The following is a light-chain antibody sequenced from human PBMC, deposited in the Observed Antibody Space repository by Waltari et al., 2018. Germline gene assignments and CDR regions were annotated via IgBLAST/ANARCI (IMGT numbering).Light chain of an antibody. J-gene: IGLJ1*01. V-gene: IGLV2-11*01. Sequence: QAAPTQPPSVSGSPGQSVTLSCTGTSRDIGYYNSVSWYQQHPGKAPKLMIYEVSKRRSGVSDRFSGSKSGNTASLAISGLQAEDEADYYCSSYAGSNTFIFGAGTRLTVL. CDR2: EVS. CDR3: SSYAGSNTFI. CDR1: SRDIGYYNS.